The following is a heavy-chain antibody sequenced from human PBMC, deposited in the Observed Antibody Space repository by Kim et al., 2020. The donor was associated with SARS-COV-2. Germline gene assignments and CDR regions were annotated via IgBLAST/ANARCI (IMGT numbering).Heavy chain of an antibody. CDR3: ARSGYSSSFWYYGMDV. CDR2: IDPSDSYT. D-gene: IGHD6-13*01. Sequence: GESLKISCKGSGYSFTSYWISWVRQMPGKGLEWMGRIDPSDSYTNYSPSFQGHVTISADKSISTAYLQWSGLKASDTAMYYCARSGYSSSFWYYGMDVWGQGTTVTVSS. J-gene: IGHJ6*02. CDR1: GYSFTSYW. V-gene: IGHV5-10-1*01.